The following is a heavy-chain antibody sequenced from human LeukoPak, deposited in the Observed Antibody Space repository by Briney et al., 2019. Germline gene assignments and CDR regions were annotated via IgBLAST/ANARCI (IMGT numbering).Heavy chain of an antibody. CDR3: ARGGGLDV. Sequence: PGGSLRLSCAASGFTFSSYWMNWARQARGKGLEWVASINHNGNVNYYVDSVKGRFTISRDNAKNSLYLQMSNLRAEDTAVYFCARGGGLDVWGEGGKVSVSS. J-gene: IGHJ6*01. CDR1: GFTFSSYW. V-gene: IGHV3-7*03. D-gene: IGHD3-16*01. CDR2: INHNGNVN.